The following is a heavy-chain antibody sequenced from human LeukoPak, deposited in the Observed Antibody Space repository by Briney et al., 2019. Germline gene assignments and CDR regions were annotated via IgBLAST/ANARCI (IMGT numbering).Heavy chain of an antibody. D-gene: IGHD3-22*01. CDR1: GFTFSSYA. J-gene: IGHJ1*01. CDR2: ISGSGGST. CDR3: AKTGTTYYYDSSGFRRSAEYFQH. Sequence: GGSLRLSCAASGFTFSSYAMSWDRQAPGKGLEWVSAISGSGGSTYYADSVKGRFTISRDNSKNTLYLQMNSLRAEDTAVYYCAKTGTTYYYDSSGFRRSAEYFQHWGQGTLVTVSS. V-gene: IGHV3-23*01.